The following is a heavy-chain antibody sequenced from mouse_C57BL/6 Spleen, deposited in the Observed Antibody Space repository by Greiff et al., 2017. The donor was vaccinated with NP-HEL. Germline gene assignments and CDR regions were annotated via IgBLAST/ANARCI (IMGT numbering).Heavy chain of an antibody. CDR2: IYPGDGDT. J-gene: IGHJ2*01. CDR1: GYAFSSYW. CDR3: ASQLTGTAFDY. V-gene: IGHV1-80*01. D-gene: IGHD4-1*01. Sequence: QVQLQQSGAELVKPGASVKISCKASGYAFSSYWMNWVKQRPGKGLEWIGQIYPGDGDTNYNGKFKGKATLTADKSSSTAYMQLSSLTSEDSAVYFCASQLTGTAFDYWGQGTTLTVSS.